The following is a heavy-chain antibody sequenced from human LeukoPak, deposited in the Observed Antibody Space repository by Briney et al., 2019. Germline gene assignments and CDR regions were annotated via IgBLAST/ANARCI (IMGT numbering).Heavy chain of an antibody. D-gene: IGHD6-19*01. CDR3: ARDGIAVAGTGYRYFDL. CDR1: GYTFTGYY. J-gene: IGHJ2*01. CDR2: INPNSGGT. Sequence: ASVKVSCKASGYTFTGYYMHWVRQAPGQGLEWMGWINPNSGGTNYAQKFQGRVTLTKDTSISTAYMELSRLRSDDTAVYYCARDGIAVAGTGYRYFDLWGRGTLVTVSS. V-gene: IGHV1-2*02.